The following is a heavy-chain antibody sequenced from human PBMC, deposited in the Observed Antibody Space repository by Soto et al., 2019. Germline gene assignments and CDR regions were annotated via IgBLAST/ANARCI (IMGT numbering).Heavy chain of an antibody. CDR3: ARRAIGYSYGSLQGYNWFDP. Sequence: QLQLQESGPGLVKPSETLSLTCTVSGGSISSSSYYWGWIRQPPGKGLEWIGSIYYSGSTYYNPSLKSRVTISVDTSKPQFSLKLRSVTAADTAVYYCARRAIGYSYGSLQGYNWFDPWGQGTLVTVSS. CDR1: GGSISSSSYY. V-gene: IGHV4-39*01. CDR2: IYYSGST. D-gene: IGHD5-18*01. J-gene: IGHJ5*02.